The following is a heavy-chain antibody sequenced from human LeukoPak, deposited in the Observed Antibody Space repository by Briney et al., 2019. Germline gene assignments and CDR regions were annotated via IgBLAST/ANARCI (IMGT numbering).Heavy chain of an antibody. J-gene: IGHJ4*02. D-gene: IGHD6-19*01. CDR3: AKDIRIAVAGGYYFDY. Sequence: GGSLRLSCAASGFTVSNHFMTWVRQAPGKGLEWVSVIYSGGSTYYADSVKGRFTLSRDNSKNTLYLQMNSLRAEDTAVYCCAKDIRIAVAGGYYFDYWGQGTLVTVSS. CDR2: IYSGGST. CDR1: GFTVSNHF. V-gene: IGHV3-66*01.